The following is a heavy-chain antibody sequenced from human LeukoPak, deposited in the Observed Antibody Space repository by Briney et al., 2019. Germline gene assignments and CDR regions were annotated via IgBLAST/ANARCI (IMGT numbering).Heavy chain of an antibody. CDR3: AKDKKVSSWYVYFQH. J-gene: IGHJ1*01. Sequence: GGSLRLSCAASGFTFSSYAMSWVRQGPGKGLEWVSAISGSGGSTYYADSVKGRFTISRDNSKNTLYLQMNSLRAEDTAVYYCAKDKKVSSWYVYFQHWGQGALVTVSS. D-gene: IGHD6-13*01. V-gene: IGHV3-23*01. CDR2: ISGSGGST. CDR1: GFTFSSYA.